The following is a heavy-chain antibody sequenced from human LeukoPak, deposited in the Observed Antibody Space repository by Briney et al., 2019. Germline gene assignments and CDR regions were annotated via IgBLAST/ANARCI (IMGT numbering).Heavy chain of an antibody. CDR1: GGSIDNSHYY. V-gene: IGHV4-39*01. J-gene: IGHJ4*02. Sequence: PSETLSLTCTVFGGSIDNSHYYWGWIRQPPGEGLEWIASIHYSGSTHYNPSLKSRVTISVDTSKNQFSLKLSSVTAADTAVYYCVRLASGLIDYWGQGTLVTVSS. CDR2: IHYSGST. CDR3: VRLASGLIDY. D-gene: IGHD6-19*01.